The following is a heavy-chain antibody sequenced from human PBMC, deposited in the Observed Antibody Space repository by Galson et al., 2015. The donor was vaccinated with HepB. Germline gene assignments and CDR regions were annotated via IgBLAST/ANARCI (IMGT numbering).Heavy chain of an antibody. Sequence: SLRLSCAASGFTFSSYAMHWVRQAPGKGLEWVAVISYDGSNKYYADSVKGRFTISRDNSKNTLYLQMNSLRAEDTAVYYCARDRHSGSYDAFDYWGQGTLVTVSS. CDR3: ARDRHSGSYDAFDY. CDR1: GFTFSSYA. V-gene: IGHV3-30*04. J-gene: IGHJ4*02. D-gene: IGHD1-26*01. CDR2: ISYDGSNK.